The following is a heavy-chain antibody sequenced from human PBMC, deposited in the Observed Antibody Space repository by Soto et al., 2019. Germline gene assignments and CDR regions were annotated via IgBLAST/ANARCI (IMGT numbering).Heavy chain of an antibody. J-gene: IGHJ4*02. CDR1: GDSVSSNNAA. D-gene: IGHD4-17*01. CDR2: TYYKSKWFH. CDR3: AREMTRVIPFDY. V-gene: IGHV6-1*01. Sequence: PSQTLSLTCVISGDSVSSNNAAWNWIRQSPSRGLEWLGRTYYKSKWFHDYAFSVKGRITINADPSKNQFSLKLSSVTAADTDVDYCAREMTRVIPFDYWGQGTLVTVSS.